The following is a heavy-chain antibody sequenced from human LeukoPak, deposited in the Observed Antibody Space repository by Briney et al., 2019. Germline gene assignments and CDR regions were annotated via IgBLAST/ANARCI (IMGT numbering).Heavy chain of an antibody. V-gene: IGHV7-4-1*02. D-gene: IGHD2/OR15-2a*01. Sequence: ASVKVSCKASGYTFTGYYMHWVRQAPGQGLEWMGWINTNTGNPTYAQGFTGRFVFSLDTSVSTAYLQISSLKAEDTAVYYCATSRSFSYYYYYMDVWGKGTTVTVSS. CDR1: GYTFTGYY. CDR3: ATSRSFSYYYYYMDV. J-gene: IGHJ6*03. CDR2: INTNTGNP.